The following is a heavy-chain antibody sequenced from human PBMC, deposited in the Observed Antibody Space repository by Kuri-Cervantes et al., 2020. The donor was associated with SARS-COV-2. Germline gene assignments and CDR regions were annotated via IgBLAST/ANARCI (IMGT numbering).Heavy chain of an antibody. Sequence: GESLKISCAASGFTFSSYSMNWVRQAPGKGLEWVSSISSSSSYIYYADSVKGRFTISRDNAKNSLYLQMNSLRAEDMALYYCAKDTKSYDFWSGGFDYWGQGTLVTVSS. CDR2: ISSSSSYI. D-gene: IGHD3-3*01. CDR1: GFTFSSYS. J-gene: IGHJ4*02. CDR3: AKDTKSYDFWSGGFDY. V-gene: IGHV3-21*04.